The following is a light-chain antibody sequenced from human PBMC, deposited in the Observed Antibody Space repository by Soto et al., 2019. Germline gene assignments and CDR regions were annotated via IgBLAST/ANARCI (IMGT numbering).Light chain of an antibody. Sequence: QSALTQPASVSGSPGQSITISCTGTSSDVGSYNLVSWYQQQPGKAPKLMIYEVSKRPSGVSNRLSGSKSGNTASLTISGRQAEDEDDYYCCSYAGSSTLVFGGGTTLTVL. V-gene: IGLV2-23*02. CDR3: CSYAGSSTLV. CDR1: SSDVGSYNL. J-gene: IGLJ2*01. CDR2: EVS.